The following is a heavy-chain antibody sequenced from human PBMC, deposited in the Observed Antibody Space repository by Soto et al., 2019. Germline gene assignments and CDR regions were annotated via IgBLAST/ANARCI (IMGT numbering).Heavy chain of an antibody. D-gene: IGHD6-6*01. Sequence: QVQLVESGGGVVQPGRSLRLSCAASGFTFSSYAMHWVRQAPGKGLEWVAVISYDGSNKYYADSVKGRFTISRDNSKNTLYLQMNSLRAEDTAVYYCARDRSPDSSSLLVYWGQGTLVTVSS. V-gene: IGHV3-30-3*01. CDR2: ISYDGSNK. CDR1: GFTFSSYA. J-gene: IGHJ4*02. CDR3: ARDRSPDSSSLLVY.